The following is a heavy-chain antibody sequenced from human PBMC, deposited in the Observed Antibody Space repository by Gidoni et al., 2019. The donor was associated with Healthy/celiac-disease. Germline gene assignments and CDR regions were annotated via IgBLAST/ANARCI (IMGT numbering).Heavy chain of an antibody. D-gene: IGHD2-2*01. CDR2: IIPIFGTA. J-gene: IGHJ6*03. V-gene: IGHV1-69*06. CDR1: GGTFSSYA. CDR3: ARGVGYCSSTSCHYYHYYMDV. Sequence: QVQLVQYGAEVKKPGSSVKVSCKASGGTFSSYAIRCVRQAPVPVLEWMGGIIPIFGTANYAQKFQGRVTITADKSTSTAYMELSSLRSEDTAVYYCARGVGYCSSTSCHYYHYYMDVWGKGTTVTVSS.